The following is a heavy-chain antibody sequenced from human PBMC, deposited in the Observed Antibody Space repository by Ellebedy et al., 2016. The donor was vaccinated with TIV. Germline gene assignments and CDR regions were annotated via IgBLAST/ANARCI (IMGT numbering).Heavy chain of an antibody. D-gene: IGHD1-26*01. CDR1: GGTFSSYA. J-gene: IGHJ4*02. V-gene: IGHV1-69*04. CDR3: ASREGSYELLSFDY. Sequence: SVKVSXKASGGTFSSYAISWVRQAPGQGLEWMGRIIPILGIANYAQKFQGRVTITADESTSTAYMELSSLRSEDTAVYYCASREGSYELLSFDYWGQGTLVTVSS. CDR2: IIPILGIA.